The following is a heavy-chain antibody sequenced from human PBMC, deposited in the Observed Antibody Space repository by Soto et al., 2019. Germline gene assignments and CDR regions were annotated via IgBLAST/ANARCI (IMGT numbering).Heavy chain of an antibody. Sequence: TSETLSLTCAVYGESFSRHSWTWIRQTPGEGLEWIGEINPFGSTVFSASLKSRVTMSIDTSKMQFSLKLTSVTAADSAIYYCAKKHYSGFDIWGQVTLVTVSS. CDR3: AKKHYSGFDI. CDR2: INPFGST. D-gene: IGHD2-15*01. CDR1: GESFSRHS. V-gene: IGHV4-34*01. J-gene: IGHJ4*02.